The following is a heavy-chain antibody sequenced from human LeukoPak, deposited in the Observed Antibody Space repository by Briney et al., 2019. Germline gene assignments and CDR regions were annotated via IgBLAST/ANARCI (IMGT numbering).Heavy chain of an antibody. D-gene: IGHD1-1*01. J-gene: IGHJ3*02. Sequence: GGSLRLSCAASGFTFSKFPMGWVRQPPGRGLEWVSAISASGDVTFYADSLRGRFTISRDNSKSTLYLQMNGLRAEDTAIFYCAKSLFTSATGTGRAFHIWGQGTRVTVSS. V-gene: IGHV3-23*01. CDR1: GFTFSKFP. CDR3: AKSLFTSATGTGRAFHI. CDR2: ISASGDVT.